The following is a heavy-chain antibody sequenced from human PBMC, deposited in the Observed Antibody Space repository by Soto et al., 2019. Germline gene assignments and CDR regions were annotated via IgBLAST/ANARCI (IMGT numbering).Heavy chain of an antibody. CDR1: GGSISSYY. CDR2: IYYTGST. J-gene: IGHJ3*02. CDR3: ARAGSGFFNDVLDI. V-gene: IGHV4-59*01. Sequence: SETLSLTCSVSGGSISSYYWNWIRQPPGKGLEWIGFIYYTGSTYYNPSLKSRVSISVDTSENQFSLKVASVTTADTAVYYCARAGSGFFNDVLDIWGQGTMVTVSS. D-gene: IGHD3-22*01.